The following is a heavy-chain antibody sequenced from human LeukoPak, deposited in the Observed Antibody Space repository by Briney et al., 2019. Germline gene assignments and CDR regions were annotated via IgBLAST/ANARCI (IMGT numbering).Heavy chain of an antibody. CDR1: GGSFSGYY. J-gene: IGHJ4*02. CDR3: ARAGDIVVVVAGYYFDY. V-gene: IGHV4-34*01. D-gene: IGHD2-15*01. CDR2: INHSGST. Sequence: PSETLSLTCAGYGGSFSGYYWSWIRQPPGKGLEWIGEINHSGSTNYNPSLKSRVTISVDTSKNQFSLKLSSVTAADTAVYYCARAGDIVVVVAGYYFDYWGQGTLVTVSS.